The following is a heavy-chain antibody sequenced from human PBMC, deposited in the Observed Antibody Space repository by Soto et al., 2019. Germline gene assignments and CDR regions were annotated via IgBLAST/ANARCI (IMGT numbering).Heavy chain of an antibody. Sequence: GGSLRLSCTMSGLALSNYPMNWVRRAPGKGLEWVSSISQSGGSTYYADSVKGRFTISRDNSRNTLFLQVDSLRAEDTAVYYCAKGRSDAWYSFDHWGKGTLVPVSS. J-gene: IGHJ4*02. CDR3: AKGRSDAWYSFDH. CDR2: ISQSGGST. D-gene: IGHD2-21*02. CDR1: GLALSNYP. V-gene: IGHV3-23*01.